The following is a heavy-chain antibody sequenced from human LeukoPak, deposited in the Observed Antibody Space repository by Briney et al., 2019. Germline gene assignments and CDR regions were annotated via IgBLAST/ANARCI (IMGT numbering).Heavy chain of an antibody. CDR2: IYYSGST. CDR3: ALRRDYYDSSGYQFDY. V-gene: IGHV4-39*01. D-gene: IGHD3-22*01. J-gene: IGHJ4*02. CDR1: GGSISSSSYY. Sequence: PSETLSLTCTVSGGSISSSSYYWGWIRQPPGKGLEWIGSIYYSGSTYYNPSLKSRVTISVDTSKNQFSLKLSSVTAADTAVYYCALRRDYYDSSGYQFDYWGQGTLVTVSS.